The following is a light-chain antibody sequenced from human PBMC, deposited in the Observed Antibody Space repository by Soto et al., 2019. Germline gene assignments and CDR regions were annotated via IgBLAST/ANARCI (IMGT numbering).Light chain of an antibody. J-gene: IGLJ3*02. V-gene: IGLV1-47*01. CDR1: SSNIGINY. Sequence: QSVLTQPPSASGTPGQRVTISCSGSSSNIGINYVYWYQQLPGTAPKLLIYRNNQRPSGVPDRFSGSKSGTSASLAISGLRSEDGADYYCVAWDDSLSSPVFGGGTKVTVL. CDR2: RNN. CDR3: VAWDDSLSSPV.